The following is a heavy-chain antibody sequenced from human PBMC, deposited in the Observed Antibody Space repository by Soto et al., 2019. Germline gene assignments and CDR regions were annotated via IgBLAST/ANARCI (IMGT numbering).Heavy chain of an antibody. J-gene: IGHJ4*02. Sequence: GESLKISCKGSGYSFTSYWIAWVRQMPGKGLECMGIIYPGDSETRYNPSFQGQVTISVDKSISTAYLQWSSLKASDSAMYYCAGSYGDYPYWGQGTLVTVSS. CDR2: IYPGDSET. D-gene: IGHD4-17*01. CDR3: AGSYGDYPY. V-gene: IGHV5-51*01. CDR1: GYSFTSYW.